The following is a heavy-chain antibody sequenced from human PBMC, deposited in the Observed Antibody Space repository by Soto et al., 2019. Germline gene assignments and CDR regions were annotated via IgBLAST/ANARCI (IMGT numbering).Heavy chain of an antibody. V-gene: IGHV3-33*01. CDR2: IWYDGSNK. D-gene: IGHD1-1*01. CDR3: AREERTYYYYYMDV. Sequence: GGSLRLSCAASGFTFSSYGMHWVRQAPGKGLEWVAVIWYDGSNKYYADSVKGRFTISRDNSKNTLYLQMNSLRAEGTAVYYCAREERTYYYYYMDVWGKGTTVTVSS. CDR1: GFTFSSYG. J-gene: IGHJ6*03.